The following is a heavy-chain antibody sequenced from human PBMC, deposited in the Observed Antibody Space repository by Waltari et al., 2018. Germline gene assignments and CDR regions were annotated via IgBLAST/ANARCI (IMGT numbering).Heavy chain of an antibody. J-gene: IGHJ3*02. CDR1: GGSFSGYY. V-gene: IGHV4-34*01. D-gene: IGHD1-26*01. Sequence: QVQLQTWGAGLLKPSETLSLTCAVYGGSFSGYYWSWIRQPQGKGLELIGEINHSGTTNYNPSLKSRVTISVDTSKNQFSLKLSSVTAADTAVYYCARAWISLILGATSAFDIWGQGTMVTVS. CDR2: INHSGTT. CDR3: ARAWISLILGATSAFDI.